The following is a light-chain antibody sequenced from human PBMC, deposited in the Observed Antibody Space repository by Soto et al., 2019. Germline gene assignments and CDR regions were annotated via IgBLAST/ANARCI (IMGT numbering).Light chain of an antibody. CDR2: NVH. CDR3: VEATHYRPYT. V-gene: IGKV2-24*01. J-gene: IGKJ2*01. Sequence: DIVLTQTPLSSPVTLGQPASISCRSSQSXXXXXXXXXXSCRHQRPGHLHILRIDNVHIRFSGVPERLGGTGAGTDFTLXISTVEAEDVVIDFYVEATHYRPYTFGQGTKLEIE. CDR1: QSXXXXXXXXX.